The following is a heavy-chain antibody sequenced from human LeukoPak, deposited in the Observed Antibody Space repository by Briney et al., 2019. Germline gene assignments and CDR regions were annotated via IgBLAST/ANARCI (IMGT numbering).Heavy chain of an antibody. CDR2: IYYSGST. V-gene: IGHV4-39*01. CDR3: ARRRSRDGYRDH. CDR1: GGSITSSGYY. Sequence: SETLSLTCTVSGGSITSSGYYWAWIRQPPGKGLEWIGTIYYSGSTYYSPSLKSRVSISVDTSKNQFSLKLSSVTAADTAVYYCARRRSRDGYRDHWGQGTLVTVSS. D-gene: IGHD5-24*01. J-gene: IGHJ4*02.